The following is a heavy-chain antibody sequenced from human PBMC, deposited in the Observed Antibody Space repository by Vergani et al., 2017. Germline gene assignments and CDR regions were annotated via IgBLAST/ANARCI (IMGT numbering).Heavy chain of an antibody. CDR2: IYSGGST. Sequence: EVQMLESGGNLVQPGGSLRLSCAASGFTVSSNYMSWVRQAPGKGLEWVSVIYSGGSTYYADSVKGRFTISRDNSKNTLYLQMNSLRAEDTAVYYCARESIAAGDAFDIWGQGTMVTVSS. CDR3: ARESIAAGDAFDI. V-gene: IGHV3-66*02. D-gene: IGHD6-13*01. CDR1: GFTVSSNY. J-gene: IGHJ3*02.